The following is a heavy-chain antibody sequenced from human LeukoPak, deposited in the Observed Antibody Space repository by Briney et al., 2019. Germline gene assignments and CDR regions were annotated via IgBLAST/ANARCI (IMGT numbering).Heavy chain of an antibody. CDR3: ARGPSQIMENYMDV. J-gene: IGHJ6*03. CDR1: GYTFTSYY. CDR2: INPNSGGT. D-gene: IGHD3-16*01. V-gene: IGHV1-2*04. Sequence: ASVKVSCKASGYTFTSYYMHWVRQAPGQGPEWLGWINPNSGGTNYAQKFQGWVTMTRDTSISTAYMELNRLRSDDTAVYYCARGPSQIMENYMDVWGKGTTVTVSS.